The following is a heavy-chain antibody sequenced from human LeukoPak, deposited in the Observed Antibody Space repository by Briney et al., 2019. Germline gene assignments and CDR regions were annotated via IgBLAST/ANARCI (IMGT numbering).Heavy chain of an antibody. D-gene: IGHD4-17*01. V-gene: IGHV3-49*04. J-gene: IGHJ6*03. CDR1: GFTFSSYS. Sequence: GGSLRLSCAASGFTFSSYSMNWVRQAPGKGLEWVGFIRSKAYGGTTEYAASVKGRFTISRDDSKSIAYLQMNSLKTEDTAVYYCTRLRVTTYYYYMDVWGKGTTVTISS. CDR2: IRSKAYGGTT. CDR3: TRLRVTTYYYYMDV.